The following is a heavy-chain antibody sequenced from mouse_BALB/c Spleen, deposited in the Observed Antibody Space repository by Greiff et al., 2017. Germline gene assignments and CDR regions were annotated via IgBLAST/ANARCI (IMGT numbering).Heavy chain of an antibody. CDR3: ARDLYYGSSLFAY. V-gene: IGHV3-2*02. Sequence: EVQLQESGPGLVKPSQSLSLTCTVTGYSITSDYAWNWIRQFPGNKLEWMGYISYSGSTSYNPSLKSRISITRDTSKNQFFLQLNSVTTEDTATYYCARDLYYGSSLFAYWGQGTLVTVSA. J-gene: IGHJ3*01. CDR2: ISYSGST. CDR1: GYSITSDYA. D-gene: IGHD1-1*01.